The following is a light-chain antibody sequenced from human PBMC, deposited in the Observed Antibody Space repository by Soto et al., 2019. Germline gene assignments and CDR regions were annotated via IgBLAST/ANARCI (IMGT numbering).Light chain of an antibody. CDR2: ATS. CDR1: QSVSRN. J-gene: IGKJ5*01. CDR3: QQYGSSTIT. V-gene: IGKV3-15*01. Sequence: EIVMTQSPATLSVSPGETATLSCRASQSVSRNLAWYQQKPGQTPRLLIYATSTRATGIPGRFSGSGSGTEFTLTISSLQSEDFAVYYCQQYGSSTITFGQGTRLEI.